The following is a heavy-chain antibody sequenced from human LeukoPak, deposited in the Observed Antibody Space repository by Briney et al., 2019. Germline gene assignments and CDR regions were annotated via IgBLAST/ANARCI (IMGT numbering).Heavy chain of an antibody. V-gene: IGHV1-69*05. CDR3: ARGYCSSTSCYTMDHWFDP. CDR2: IIPIFATA. J-gene: IGHJ5*02. Sequence: GASVKVSCKASGGTFSSYAISWVRQAPGQGLEWMGGIIPIFATANYAQKFQGRVTITTDESTRTAYKELSSLRSEDTAVYYCARGYCSSTSCYTMDHWFDPWGQGTLVTVSS. CDR1: GGTFSSYA. D-gene: IGHD2-2*02.